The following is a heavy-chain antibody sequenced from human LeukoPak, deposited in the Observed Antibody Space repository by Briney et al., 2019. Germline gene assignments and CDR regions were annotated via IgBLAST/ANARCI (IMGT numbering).Heavy chain of an antibody. CDR2: ISYDGSNK. Sequence: TGGSLRLSCAASGFTFSSYAMHWVRQAPGKGLEWVAVISYDGSNKYYADSVKGRFTISRDNSKNTLYLQMNSLRAEDTAVYYCAKRMGPSIAAADLDYWGQGTLVTVSS. CDR3: AKRMGPSIAAADLDY. J-gene: IGHJ4*02. CDR1: GFTFSSYA. V-gene: IGHV3-30-3*02. D-gene: IGHD6-13*01.